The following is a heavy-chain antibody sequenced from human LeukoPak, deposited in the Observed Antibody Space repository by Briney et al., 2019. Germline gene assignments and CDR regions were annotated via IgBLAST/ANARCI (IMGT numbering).Heavy chain of an antibody. V-gene: IGHV1-69*05. Sequence: SMKVSCKASADSFFNYAFNWVRQAPGQGPEWMGGSIPLFGTVKAAQKFQGRFTITTDESTSTAYMELSSLTSEDTAVYYCARGGRPLGYFYMDVWGKGTTVTVS. CDR1: ADSFFNYA. J-gene: IGHJ6*03. CDR2: SIPLFGTV. CDR3: ARGGRPLGYFYMDV.